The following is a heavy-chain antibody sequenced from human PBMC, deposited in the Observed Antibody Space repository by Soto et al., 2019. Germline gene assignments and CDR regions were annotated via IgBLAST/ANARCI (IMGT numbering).Heavy chain of an antibody. V-gene: IGHV1-69*04. D-gene: IGHD3-16*02. J-gene: IGHJ5*02. Sequence: ASVKVSCKASGGTFSSYTISWVRQAPGQGLEWMGRIIPILGIANYAQKFQGRVTITADKSTSTAYMELSSLRSEDTAVYYCARDRSPPQYDYIWGGYPGNPFDPWGQGTLVTVSS. CDR3: ARDRSPPQYDYIWGGYPGNPFDP. CDR1: GGTFSSYT. CDR2: IIPILGIA.